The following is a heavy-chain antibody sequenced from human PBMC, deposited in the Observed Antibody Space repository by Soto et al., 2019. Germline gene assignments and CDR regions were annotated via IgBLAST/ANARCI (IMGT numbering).Heavy chain of an antibody. CDR3: AIRRGSIAVAGENLFDAFDI. CDR2: IIPIFGTA. Sequence: ASVKVSCKASGGTFSSYAISWVRQAPGQGLEWMGGIIPIFGTANYAQKFQGRVTITADESTSTAYMELSSLRSEDTAVYYCAIRRGSIAVAGENLFDAFDIWGQGTMVTVSS. D-gene: IGHD6-19*01. CDR1: GGTFSSYA. V-gene: IGHV1-69*13. J-gene: IGHJ3*02.